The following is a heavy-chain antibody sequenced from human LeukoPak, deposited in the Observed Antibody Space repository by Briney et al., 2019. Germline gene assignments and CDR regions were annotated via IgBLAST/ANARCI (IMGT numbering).Heavy chain of an antibody. CDR1: GGTFSSYA. V-gene: IGHV1-69*05. J-gene: IGHJ4*02. D-gene: IGHD6-19*01. CDR2: IIPIFGTA. CDR3: ARVEAHSSGWYGGDY. Sequence: GASVKVSCKASGGTFSSYAISWVRQAPGQGLGWMGGIIPIFGTANYAQKLQGRVTMTTDTSTSTAYMELRSLRSDDTAVYYCARVEAHSSGWYGGDYWGQGTLVTVSS.